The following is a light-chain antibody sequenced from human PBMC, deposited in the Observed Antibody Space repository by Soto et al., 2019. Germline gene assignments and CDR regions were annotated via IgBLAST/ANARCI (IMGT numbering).Light chain of an antibody. CDR2: GAS. CDR1: QSVSSSY. CDR3: QQYGSSPRT. J-gene: IGKJ1*01. Sequence: IVLTQSPGTLSLSPEEIATLSFRASQSVSSSYLAWYQQKPGQAPRLLIYGASSRATGIPDRFSGSGSGTDFTLTISRLEPEDFAVYYCQQYGSSPRTFGQVTNVDI. V-gene: IGKV3-20*01.